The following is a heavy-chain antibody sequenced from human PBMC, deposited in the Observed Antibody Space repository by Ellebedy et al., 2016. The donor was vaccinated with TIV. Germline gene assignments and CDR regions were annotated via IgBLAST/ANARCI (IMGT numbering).Heavy chain of an antibody. CDR2: IHYSGTT. CDR3: ARAWGFKLNYFYYGMDV. Sequence: SETLSLXXTVSGDSISHYYWSWIRQSPGKGLEWIGYIHYSGTTKYNPSLKSRVSISVDTSKNQFSLKLSSVTAADTSVYYCARAWGFKLNYFYYGMDVWGQGTTVTVSS. D-gene: IGHD1-7*01. CDR1: GDSISHYY. J-gene: IGHJ6*02. V-gene: IGHV4-59*12.